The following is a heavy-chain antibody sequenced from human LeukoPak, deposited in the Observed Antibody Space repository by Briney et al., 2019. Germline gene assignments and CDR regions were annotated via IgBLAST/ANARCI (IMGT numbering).Heavy chain of an antibody. CDR3: ARVGGCCYFDY. CDR1: GFTFSSYW. D-gene: IGHD2-15*01. J-gene: IGHJ4*02. Sequence: PGGSLRLSCAASGFTFSSYWMSWVRQAPGKGLEWVANIKQDGSEKYYVDSVKGRFTISRDNAKNSLYLQMSSLRAEDTAVYYCARVGGCCYFDYWGQGAPATVSS. V-gene: IGHV3-7*01. CDR2: IKQDGSEK.